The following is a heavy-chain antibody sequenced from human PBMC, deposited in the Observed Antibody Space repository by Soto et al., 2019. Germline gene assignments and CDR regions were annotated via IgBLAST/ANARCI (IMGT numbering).Heavy chain of an antibody. V-gene: IGHV3-48*02. Sequence: GGSLRLSCAASGFTFSSYSMNWVRQAPGKGLEWVSYISSSSSSIYYADSVKGRFTISRDNAKNSLYLQMNSLRDEDKAVYYCAREYYDFWSGESRGNYYYTMDVWGQGTTVTVSS. CDR3: AREYYDFWSGESRGNYYYTMDV. CDR2: ISSSSSSI. D-gene: IGHD3-3*01. CDR1: GFTFSSYS. J-gene: IGHJ6*02.